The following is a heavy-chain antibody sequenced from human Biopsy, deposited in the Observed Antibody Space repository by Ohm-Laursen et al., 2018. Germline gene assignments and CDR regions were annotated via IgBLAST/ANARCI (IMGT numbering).Heavy chain of an antibody. Sequence: SLRLSCSASGFIFGDYAMHWVRQAPGKGLEWVSGISWNSGSINYAVSVQGRFTISRDNAKNSLYLQMNSLRVEDTALYFCARLGELHGLWYFDFWGQGALVTVSS. J-gene: IGHJ4*02. CDR3: ARLGELHGLWYFDF. CDR1: GFIFGDYA. CDR2: ISWNSGSI. D-gene: IGHD2-21*01. V-gene: IGHV3-9*01.